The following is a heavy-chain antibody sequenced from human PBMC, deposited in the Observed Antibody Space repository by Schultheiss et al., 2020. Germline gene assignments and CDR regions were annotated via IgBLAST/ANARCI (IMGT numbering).Heavy chain of an antibody. CDR2: ITSGGGRT. Sequence: GGSLRLSCADSGFTFSNYAMSWVRQAPGKGLEWVSTITSGGGRTYYADSVKGRFTISRDNSKNTLYLQMNSLRVEDAALYHCAKVGYGDFATDSWGQGTLVTVSS. V-gene: IGHV3-23*01. D-gene: IGHD4-17*01. J-gene: IGHJ5*01. CDR1: GFTFSNYA. CDR3: AKVGYGDFATDS.